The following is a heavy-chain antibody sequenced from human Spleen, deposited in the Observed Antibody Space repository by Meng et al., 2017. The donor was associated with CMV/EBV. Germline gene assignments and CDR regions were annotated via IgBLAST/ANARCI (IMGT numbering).Heavy chain of an antibody. D-gene: IGHD2-2*01. CDR2: ISWDSGTI. V-gene: IGHV3-23*01. CDR1: GFTFSSYA. J-gene: IGHJ6*02. CDR3: AKALEGFCSSTTCYSYYGMDV. Sequence: GGSLRLSCAASGFTFSSYAMSWVRQAPGKGLEWVSGISWDSGTIGYADSVKGRFTISRDNSKNTLYLQMNSLRAEDTAVYYCAKALEGFCSSTTCYSYYGMDVWGQGTTVTVSS.